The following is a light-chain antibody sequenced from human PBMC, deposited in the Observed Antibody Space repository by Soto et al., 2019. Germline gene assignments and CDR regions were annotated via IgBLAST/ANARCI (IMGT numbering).Light chain of an antibody. V-gene: IGLV2-11*01. CDR3: CSYAGGYTHAV. CDR2: DVG. J-gene: IGLJ2*01. Sequence: QSVLTQPRSVSGPPGQSVSISCSGTSSDVGTYNYVSWYQQHPGKAPKLMIYDVGKRPSGVPDRFSGSKSGNTASLTISGLQAEDEADYYCCSYAGGYTHAVFGGGTKLTVL. CDR1: SSDVGTYNY.